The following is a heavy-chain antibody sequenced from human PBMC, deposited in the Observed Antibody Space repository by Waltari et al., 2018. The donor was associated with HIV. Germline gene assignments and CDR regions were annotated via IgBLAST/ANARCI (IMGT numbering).Heavy chain of an antibody. J-gene: IGHJ6*02. CDR3: AKDKDSTVTTIFYYYGMDV. V-gene: IGHV3-30*18. CDR1: GLTFSSYG. D-gene: IGHD4-17*01. CDR2: ISYEGSNK. Sequence: QVQLVESGGGVVQPGRSLRLSCAASGLTFSSYGMHWVRQAPGKGLDWVAVISYEGSNKDYADSVKGRFTISRDNSKNKLYLQMSSLRAEDTAVYYCAKDKDSTVTTIFYYYGMDVWGQGTTVTVSS.